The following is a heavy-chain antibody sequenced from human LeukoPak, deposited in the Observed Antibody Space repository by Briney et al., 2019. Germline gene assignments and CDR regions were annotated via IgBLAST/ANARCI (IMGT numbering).Heavy chain of an antibody. J-gene: IGHJ5*02. CDR2: ISSTGTTI. Sequence: GGSLRLSCAASGYTFSSYDIKWVRQAPGMGLEWVSYISSTGTTIYYADSVKGRFTISRDNAKNSLYLQMNSLRVEDTAVYYCARESDSSGYYETWGQGTLVTVSS. CDR1: GYTFSSYD. V-gene: IGHV3-48*03. D-gene: IGHD3-22*01. CDR3: ARESDSSGYYET.